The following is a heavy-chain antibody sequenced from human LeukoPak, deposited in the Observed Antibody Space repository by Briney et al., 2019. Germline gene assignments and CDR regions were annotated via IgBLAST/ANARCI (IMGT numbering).Heavy chain of an antibody. CDR2: ITDSGGST. J-gene: IGHJ4*02. Sequence: GGSLRLSCAASGFTFSSYAMSWVRQAPGKGLEWVSGITDSGGSTYYADSVKGRFTISRDNSKNTLYLQMNSLRAEDTAVYFCAKDDGGSVTTTDFEYWGQGTLVTVSS. CDR1: GFTFSSYA. V-gene: IGHV3-23*01. CDR3: AKDDGGSVTTTDFEY. D-gene: IGHD4-17*01.